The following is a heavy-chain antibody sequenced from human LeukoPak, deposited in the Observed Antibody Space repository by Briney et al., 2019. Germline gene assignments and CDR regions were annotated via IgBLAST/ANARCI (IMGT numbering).Heavy chain of an antibody. D-gene: IGHD3-10*01. Sequence: SVKVSCKASGGTFSSYAISWVRQAPGQGLEWMGRIIPILGIANYAQKFQGRVTITADKSTSTAYMELSSLRSEDTAVYYCARTYYYGSGSPLYWGQGTLVTVSS. V-gene: IGHV1-69*04. CDR2: IIPILGIA. CDR1: GGTFSSYA. J-gene: IGHJ4*02. CDR3: ARTYYYGSGSPLY.